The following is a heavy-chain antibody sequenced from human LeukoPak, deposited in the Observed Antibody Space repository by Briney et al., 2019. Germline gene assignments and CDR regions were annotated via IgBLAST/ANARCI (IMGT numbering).Heavy chain of an antibody. CDR2: TYYRSNWYH. CDR1: GDSVSSNSAA. Sequence: SQTLSLTCAISGDSVSSNSAAWIWIRQSPSRGLEWLGRTYYRSNWYHDYAVSVKSRITINPDTSNNQFSLQLNSLTPEDTAVYYCARDHVGYFDLWGRGTLVTVSS. CDR3: ARDHVGYFDL. V-gene: IGHV6-1*01. J-gene: IGHJ2*01.